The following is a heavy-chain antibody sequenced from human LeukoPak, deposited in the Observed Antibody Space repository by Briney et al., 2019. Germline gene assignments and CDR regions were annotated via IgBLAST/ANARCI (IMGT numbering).Heavy chain of an antibody. J-gene: IGHJ4*02. CDR2: IRGDGYDT. CDR1: GLRFSDFW. CDR3: ASDRVLGSGSLDN. D-gene: IGHD3-10*01. V-gene: IGHV3-74*01. Sequence: GGSLRLSCTASGLRFSDFWMHWVRQAPGKGLVWVSRIRGDGYDTNYADSVKGRFTISRDNAQNTLYLQMNSLRAEGTAVYYCASDRVLGSGSLDNWGQGTLVTVSS.